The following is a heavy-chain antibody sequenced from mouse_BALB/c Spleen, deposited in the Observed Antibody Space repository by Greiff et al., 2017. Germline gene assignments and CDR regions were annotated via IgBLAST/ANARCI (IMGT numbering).Heavy chain of an antibody. J-gene: IGHJ1*01. CDR2: IDPANGNT. V-gene: IGHV14-3*02. CDR3: ARTTVVRNFDV. D-gene: IGHD1-1*01. Sequence: EVQLVESGAELVKPGASVKLSCTASGFNIKDTYMHWVKQRPEQGLEWIGRIDPANGNTKYDPKFQGKATITADTSSNTAYLQLSSLTSEDTAVYYCARTTVVRNFDVWGAGTTVTVSS. CDR1: GFNIKDTY.